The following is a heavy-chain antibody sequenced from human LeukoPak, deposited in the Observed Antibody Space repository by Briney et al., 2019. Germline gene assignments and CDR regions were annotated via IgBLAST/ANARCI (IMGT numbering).Heavy chain of an antibody. V-gene: IGHV1-8*01. Sequence: GASVKVSCKASGYTYTSYDVNWVRQATGQGLEWMGWMNPNSGNTGYAQKFQGRVTMTRNTSISTAYMELSSLRSEDTAVYYCARGQTSGYYPSGSWGQGTLVTVSS. CDR1: GYTYTSYD. CDR3: ARGQTSGYYPSGS. D-gene: IGHD3-3*01. CDR2: MNPNSGNT. J-gene: IGHJ4*02.